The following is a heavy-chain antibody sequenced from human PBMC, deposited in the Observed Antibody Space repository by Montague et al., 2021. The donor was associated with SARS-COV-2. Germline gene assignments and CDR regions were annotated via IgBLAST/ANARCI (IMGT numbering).Heavy chain of an antibody. Sequence: SETLSLTCTVSGDSIRESHWSWIRQPPGKGLEWIGYIDNSGSTNXNPAPESRVTLTVSASNNQFYLTLRSVTAADTAVYYCARLTGSRVYYYHYGLDVWGQGTTVTVSS. D-gene: IGHD1-20*01. CDR1: GDSIRESH. CDR2: IDNSGST. CDR3: ARLTGSRVYYYHYGLDV. J-gene: IGHJ6*02. V-gene: IGHV4-4*09.